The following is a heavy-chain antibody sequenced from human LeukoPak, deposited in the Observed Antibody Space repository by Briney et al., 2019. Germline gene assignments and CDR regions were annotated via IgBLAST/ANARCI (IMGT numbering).Heavy chain of an antibody. CDR2: IYHSGST. Sequence: SGTLSLTCAVSGGSISSSNWWSWVRQPPGKGLEWIGEIYHSGSTNYNPSLKSRVAISVDKSKNQFSLKLSSVTAADTAVYYCARGGYSSGWRRHAFDIWGQGTMVTVSS. CDR1: GGSISSSNW. J-gene: IGHJ3*02. D-gene: IGHD6-19*01. V-gene: IGHV4-4*02. CDR3: ARGGYSSGWRRHAFDI.